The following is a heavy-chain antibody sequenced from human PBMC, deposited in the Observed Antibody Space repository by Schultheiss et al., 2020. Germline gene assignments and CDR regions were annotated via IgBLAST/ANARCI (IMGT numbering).Heavy chain of an antibody. CDR1: GFTFDDYA. Sequence: WGSLRLSCAASGFTFDDYAMHWVRQAPGKGLEWVLYISSSGSTTHYADSVKGRFTISRDNAKNSLYLQMNSLRAEDTAVYYCARDSRRSFDYWGQGTLVTVSS. CDR3: ARDSRRSFDY. J-gene: IGHJ4*02. V-gene: IGHV3-11*01. CDR2: ISSSGSTT.